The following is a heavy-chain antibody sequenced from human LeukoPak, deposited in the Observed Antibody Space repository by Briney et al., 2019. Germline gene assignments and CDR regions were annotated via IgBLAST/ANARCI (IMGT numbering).Heavy chain of an antibody. D-gene: IGHD2-15*01. V-gene: IGHV7-4-1*01. CDR3: ARGLYCSGGSCYSQPTDY. Sequence: ASVKVSCKASGYTFTSYAMNWVRQAPGQGLEWMGWINTNTGNPTYAQGFTGRFVFSLDTSVSTAYLQIGSLKAEDTAVYYCARGLYCSGGSCYSQPTDYWGQGTLVTVSS. CDR2: INTNTGNP. J-gene: IGHJ4*02. CDR1: GYTFTSYA.